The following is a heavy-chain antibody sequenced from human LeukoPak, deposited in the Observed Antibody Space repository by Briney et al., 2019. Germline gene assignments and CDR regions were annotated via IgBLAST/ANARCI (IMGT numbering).Heavy chain of an antibody. CDR1: GYTFTGYY. CDR2: INPNSGGT. V-gene: IGHV1-2*02. CDR3: ARLFCSSTSCYTPHAFDI. D-gene: IGHD2-2*02. Sequence: ASVKVSCKASGYTFTGYYMHWVRQAPGQGLEWMGWINPNSGGTNYAQKFQGRVTMTRDTSISTAYMELSRLRSDDTAVYYCARLFCSSTSCYTPHAFDIWGQGTMVTVSS. J-gene: IGHJ3*02.